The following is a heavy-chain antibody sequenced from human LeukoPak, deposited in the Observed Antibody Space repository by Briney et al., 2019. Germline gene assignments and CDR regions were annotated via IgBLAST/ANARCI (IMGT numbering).Heavy chain of an antibody. D-gene: IGHD6-19*01. CDR2: MNPNSGNT. CDR1: GYTFTGYY. Sequence: ASVKVSCKASGYTFTGYYMHWVRQAPGQGLEWMGWMNPNSGNTGYAQKFQGRVTMTRNTSISTAYMELSSLRSEDTAVYYCAGAMRSGWYSDAFDIWGQGTMVTVSS. V-gene: IGHV1-8*02. J-gene: IGHJ3*02. CDR3: AGAMRSGWYSDAFDI.